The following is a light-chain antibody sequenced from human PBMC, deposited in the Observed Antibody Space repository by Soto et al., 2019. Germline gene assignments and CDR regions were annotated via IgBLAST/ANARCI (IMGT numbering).Light chain of an antibody. V-gene: IGKV3-11*01. CDR1: QIVSSN. J-gene: IGKJ4*01. CDR2: DAS. CDR3: QHRSNWPA. Sequence: EIVLTQSPATMSLSPGERATLSCRTSQIVSSNLPWYQQKLGRAPRLLIYDASQRATGIAARFSGSGSGTDFTLTISSLEPEDFALYYCQHRSNWPAFGGGTKVEIK.